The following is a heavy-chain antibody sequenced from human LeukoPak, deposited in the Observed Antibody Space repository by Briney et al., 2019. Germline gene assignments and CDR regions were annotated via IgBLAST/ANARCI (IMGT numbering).Heavy chain of an antibody. Sequence: SETLSLTCAVSGYSISSGYYWGWIRQPPEKGLEWIGSIYHSGSTYYNPSLKSRVTISVDTSKNQFSLKLSSVTAADTAVYYCARQGRYGDYDGDAFDIWGQGTMVTVSS. D-gene: IGHD4-17*01. CDR3: ARQGRYGDYDGDAFDI. J-gene: IGHJ3*02. CDR1: GYSISSGYY. V-gene: IGHV4-38-2*01. CDR2: IYHSGST.